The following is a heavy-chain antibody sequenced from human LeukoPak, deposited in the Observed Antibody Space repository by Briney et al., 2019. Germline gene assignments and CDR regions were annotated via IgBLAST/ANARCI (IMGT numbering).Heavy chain of an antibody. CDR3: ARSHSVWTSFDY. J-gene: IGHJ4*02. CDR2: IYYSGST. D-gene: IGHD3/OR15-3a*01. V-gene: IGHV4-59*01. Sequence: SETLSLTCTVFGGSISSYYWSWIRQPPGKGLEWIGYIYYSGSTNYNPSLKSRVTISVDTSKNQFSLKLSSVTAADTAVYYGARSHSVWTSFDYWGQGTLVTVSS. CDR1: GGSISSYY.